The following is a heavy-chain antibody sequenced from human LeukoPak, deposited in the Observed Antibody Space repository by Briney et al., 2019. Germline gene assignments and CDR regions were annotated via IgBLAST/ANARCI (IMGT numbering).Heavy chain of an antibody. CDR3: ARARGYCSSTSCYRLRWFDP. J-gene: IGHJ5*02. V-gene: IGHV1-8*03. CDR2: MNPNSGNT. D-gene: IGHD2-2*02. Sequence: ASVKVSCKASGGTFTSYDINWVRQATGQGLEWMGWMNPNSGNTGYAQKFQGRVTITRNTSISTAYMELSSLRSEDTAVYYCARARGYCSSTSCYRLRWFDPWGQGTLVTVSS. CDR1: GGTFTSYD.